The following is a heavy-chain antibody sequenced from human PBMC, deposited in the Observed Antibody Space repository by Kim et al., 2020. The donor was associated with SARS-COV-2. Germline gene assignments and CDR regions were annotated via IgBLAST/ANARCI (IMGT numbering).Heavy chain of an antibody. V-gene: IGHV1-69*13. J-gene: IGHJ6*02. CDR2: IIPIFGTA. CDR3: ARGYCSGGSCSLGYYYGMDV. D-gene: IGHD2-15*01. CDR1: GGTFSSYA. Sequence: SVKVSCKASGGTFSSYAISWVRQAPGQGLEWMGGIIPIFGTANYAQKFQGRVTITADESTSTAYMELSSLGSEDTAVYYCARGYCSGGSCSLGYYYGMDVWGQGTTVTVSS.